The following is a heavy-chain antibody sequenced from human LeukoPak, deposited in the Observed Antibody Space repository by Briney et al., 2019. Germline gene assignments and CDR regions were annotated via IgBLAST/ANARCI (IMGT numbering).Heavy chain of an antibody. D-gene: IGHD3-10*01. J-gene: IGHJ4*02. Sequence: GESLKISCKGSGYSFTSYWIGWVRQMPGKGLEWMGIIYPGDSDTRYSPSFQGQVTISADNSISTAYLQWSSLKASDSAMYYCARGHTTMVRGVIKGGAFDYWGQGTLVTVSS. CDR2: IYPGDSDT. V-gene: IGHV5-51*01. CDR1: GYSFTSYW. CDR3: ARGHTTMVRGVIKGGAFDY.